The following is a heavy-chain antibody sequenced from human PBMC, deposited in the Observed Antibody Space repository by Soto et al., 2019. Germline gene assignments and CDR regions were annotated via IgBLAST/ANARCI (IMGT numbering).Heavy chain of an antibody. CDR3: AKDEAGGGSSWDAFDI. V-gene: IGHV3-23*01. J-gene: IGHJ3*02. Sequence: GGSLRLSCAASGFTFSSYAMSWVRQAPGKGLEWVAAITCSGSNKYYADSVKGRFTISRDNSKNTLYLQMSSLRAEDTAVYYCAKDEAGGGSSWDAFDIWGQGTMVTVSS. CDR2: ITCSGSNK. D-gene: IGHD2-15*01. CDR1: GFTFSSYA.